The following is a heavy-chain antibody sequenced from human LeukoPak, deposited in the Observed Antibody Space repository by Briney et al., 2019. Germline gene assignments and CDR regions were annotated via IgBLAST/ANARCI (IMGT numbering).Heavy chain of an antibody. D-gene: IGHD6-13*01. V-gene: IGHV3-30*18. J-gene: IGHJ4*02. Sequence: PGRSLRLSCAASGFTFSSYGMHWVRQAPGKGLEWVAVISYDGSNKYYADSVKGRFTISRDNSKNTLYLQMNSLRAEDTAVYYCAKVGEPGIAAAGTEGLFDYWGQGTLVTVSS. CDR3: AKVGEPGIAAAGTEGLFDY. CDR2: ISYDGSNK. CDR1: GFTFSSYG.